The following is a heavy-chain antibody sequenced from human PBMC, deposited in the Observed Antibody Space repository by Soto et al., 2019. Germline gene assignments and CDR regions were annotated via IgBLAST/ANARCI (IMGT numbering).Heavy chain of an antibody. J-gene: IGHJ5*02. V-gene: IGHV3-53*01. CDR1: GFTISGKKY. CDR3: AKCAVLSATSGGWCNWFGP. CDR2: LYDLDGS. D-gene: IGHD2-21*01. Sequence: GGSLRLSCAAFGFTISGKKYVAWVRQAPGKGLEWVSALYDLDGSFYAASVKGRLTTSSDSSKTTVYLQMNDLRPDDTAVYYCAKCAVLSATSGGWCNWFGPWGQGTLVTVSS.